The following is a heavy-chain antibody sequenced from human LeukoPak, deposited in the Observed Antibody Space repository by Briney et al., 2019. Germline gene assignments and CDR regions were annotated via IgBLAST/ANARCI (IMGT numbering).Heavy chain of an antibody. CDR1: GFTFSSYS. J-gene: IGHJ4*02. CDR3: ARDRGSYGSGSYLDY. V-gene: IGHV3-21*01. Sequence: PGGSLRLSCAASGFTFSSYSMTWVRQAPGKGLDWVSSISSSSSYIYYADSVKGRFTISRDNAKNSLYLQMNSLRAEDTAVYYCARDRGSYGSGSYLDYWGQGTLVTVSS. D-gene: IGHD3-10*01. CDR2: ISSSSSYI.